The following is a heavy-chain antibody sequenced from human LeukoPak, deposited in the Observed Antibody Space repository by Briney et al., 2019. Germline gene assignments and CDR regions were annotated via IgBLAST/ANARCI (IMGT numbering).Heavy chain of an antibody. CDR1: GFTFDDYG. D-gene: IGHD6-19*01. J-gene: IGHJ3*02. CDR3: AINSSGWCNDAFDI. CDR2: INWNGGST. V-gene: IGHV3-20*01. Sequence: GGSLRLSWAASGFTFDDYGMSWVRQAPGKGLEWVSGINWNGGSTGYADSVKGRFTISRDNAKNSLYLQMNSLRAEDTALYHCAINSSGWCNDAFDIWGQGTMVTVSS.